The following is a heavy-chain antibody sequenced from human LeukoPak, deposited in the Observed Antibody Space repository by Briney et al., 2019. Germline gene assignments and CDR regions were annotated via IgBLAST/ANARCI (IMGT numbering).Heavy chain of an antibody. CDR1: GGSISSYY. V-gene: IGHV4-59*12. J-gene: IGHJ3*02. CDR3: ARRRRIVGATPGAFDI. D-gene: IGHD1-26*01. Sequence: KPSETLSLTCTVSGGSISSYYWSWIRQPPGKGLEWIGYIYYSGSTNYNPSLKSRVTISVDTSKNQFSLKLSSVTAADTAVYYCARRRRIVGATPGAFDIWGQGTRVTVSS. CDR2: IYYSGST.